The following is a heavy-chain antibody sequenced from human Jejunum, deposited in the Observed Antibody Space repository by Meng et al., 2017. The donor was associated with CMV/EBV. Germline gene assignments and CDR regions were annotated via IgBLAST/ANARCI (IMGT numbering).Heavy chain of an antibody. V-gene: IGHV3-23*03. Sequence: ASGITFSSYAMTWVRQAPGKGLEWVAVIYSDGGTTDYADSVKSRFTISRDNSKNTLYLQMNSLRAEDTAVYYCAREEGYTRPHYFDYWGQGTLVTVSS. CDR1: GITFSSYA. J-gene: IGHJ4*02. CDR2: IYSDGGTT. D-gene: IGHD6-13*01. CDR3: AREEGYTRPHYFDY.